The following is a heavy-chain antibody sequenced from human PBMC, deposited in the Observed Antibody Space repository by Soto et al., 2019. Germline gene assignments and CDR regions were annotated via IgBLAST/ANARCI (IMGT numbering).Heavy chain of an antibody. CDR3: TRETVAGITGLDY. Sequence: EVQLLESGGDLVQPGGSLRLSCAASGFNVGAFAVNWVRQAPGKGLEWVSGISVSDAFIYYADSVRGRFSISRDASENILYLQMNSLRVDDTALYYCTRETVAGITGLDYWGPGTLATVSS. V-gene: IGHV3-23*01. CDR1: GFNVGAFA. CDR2: ISVSDAFI. J-gene: IGHJ4*02. D-gene: IGHD1-20*01.